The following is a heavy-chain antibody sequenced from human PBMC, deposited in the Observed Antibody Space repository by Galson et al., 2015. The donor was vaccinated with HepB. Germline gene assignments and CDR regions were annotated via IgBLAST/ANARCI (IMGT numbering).Heavy chain of an antibody. Sequence: SVKVSCKASGYTFTSYGISWVRQAPGQGLEWMGWISAGNGNTKYSQKFQGRVTITRDTSASTAYMELSSLRSEDTAVYYCAREERYCSGGSCYCWFDPWGQGTLVTVSS. V-gene: IGHV1-18*01. CDR1: GYTFTSYG. J-gene: IGHJ5*02. CDR2: ISAGNGNT. CDR3: AREERYCSGGSCYCWFDP. D-gene: IGHD2-15*01.